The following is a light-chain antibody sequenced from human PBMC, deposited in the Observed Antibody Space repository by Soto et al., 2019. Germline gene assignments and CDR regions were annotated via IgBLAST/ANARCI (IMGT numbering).Light chain of an antibody. J-gene: IGKJ1*01. CDR3: QQYGSSGT. CDR2: RAS. Sequence: EIVMTQSPATLSVSPGERATFSCRASQSVSSNLAWYQQKPGQAPKVLIYRASSRATGIPDRFSGSGSGTDFTLTISRLEPEDFAVYYCQQYGSSGTFGQGTKVDIK. V-gene: IGKV3-20*01. CDR1: QSVSSN.